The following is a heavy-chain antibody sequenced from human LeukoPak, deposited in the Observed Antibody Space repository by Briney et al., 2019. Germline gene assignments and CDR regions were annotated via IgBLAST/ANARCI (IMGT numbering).Heavy chain of an antibody. CDR1: GGSISSYY. J-gene: IGHJ5*02. Sequence: PSETLSLTCTVFGGSISSYYWSWIRQPPGKGLEWIGYIYYSGSTNYNPSLKSRVTISVDTSKNQFSLKVSSVTAADTAVYYCARLARGRWFDPWGQGTLVTVSS. CDR3: ARLARGRWFDP. V-gene: IGHV4-59*08. D-gene: IGHD6-6*01. CDR2: IYYSGST.